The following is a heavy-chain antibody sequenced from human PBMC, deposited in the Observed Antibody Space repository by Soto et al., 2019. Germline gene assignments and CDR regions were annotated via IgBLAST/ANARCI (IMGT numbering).Heavy chain of an antibody. V-gene: IGHV4-4*02. CDR3: ARGTGGNSDYYYGMDV. CDR1: GGSISSRNW. D-gene: IGHD2-21*02. Sequence: KTWETLSLTCAVSGGSISSRNWCSRVRQPPGKGLEWIGEIYHSGSTNYNPPLKGRVTISVDKSKNQFSLKLSSVTAADTAVYYCARGTGGNSDYYYGMDVWGQGTTVT. CDR2: IYHSGST. J-gene: IGHJ6*02.